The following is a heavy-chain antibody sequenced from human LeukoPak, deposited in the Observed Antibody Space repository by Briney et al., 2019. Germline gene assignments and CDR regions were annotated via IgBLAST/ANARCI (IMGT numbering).Heavy chain of an antibody. D-gene: IGHD1-1*01. V-gene: IGHV5-51*01. CDR3: ASLNWNHDFDY. CDR2: THPGDSDT. Sequence: GEALKIFCEGSGYSFMNYWIGWVRQMPGKGLGWLVFTHPGDSDTRYSPSFQGTVTLSAAKSISTAYLPWSSLKASDTAMYYCASLNWNHDFDYWGQGTLVTVSS. CDR1: GYSFMNYW. J-gene: IGHJ4*02.